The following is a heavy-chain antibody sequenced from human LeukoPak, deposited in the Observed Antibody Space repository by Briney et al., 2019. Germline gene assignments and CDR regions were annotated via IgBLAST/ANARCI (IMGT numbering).Heavy chain of an antibody. J-gene: IGHJ5*02. CDR3: ARDPKSGSTAS. V-gene: IGHV3-21*01. CDR2: ISSSSYYI. Sequence: GGSLRLSCAASGFTFSSYNMNWVRQAPGKGLEWVSSISSSSYYIYYADSVKGRFTISRDNAKNSLYLQMNSLRAEDTAVYYCARDPKSGSTASWGQGTLVTVSS. CDR1: GFTFSSYN. D-gene: IGHD1-26*01.